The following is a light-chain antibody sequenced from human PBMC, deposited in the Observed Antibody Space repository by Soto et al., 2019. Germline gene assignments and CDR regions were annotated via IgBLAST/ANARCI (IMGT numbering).Light chain of an antibody. CDR3: QQRSNWPVT. CDR2: DAS. J-gene: IGKJ3*01. CDR1: QSVSSY. V-gene: IGKV3-11*01. Sequence: EIVLTQSPATLSLSPGERATLSCRASQSVSSYLAWYQQKPGQAPRLLIYDASNRATGIPARFSGSGSGTDFTLTIRSLEPEEFAVYYCQQRSNWPVTFGPGTKVDIK.